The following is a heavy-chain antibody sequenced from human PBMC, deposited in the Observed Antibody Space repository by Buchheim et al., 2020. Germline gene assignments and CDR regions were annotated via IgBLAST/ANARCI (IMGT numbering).Heavy chain of an antibody. J-gene: IGHJ6*02. V-gene: IGHV1-2*04. Sequence: QVQLVQSGAEVKKPGASVKVSCKASGYTFTGYYMHWVRQAPGQGLEWMGWINPNSGGTNYAQKFQGWVTMTRDTPISTAYMELSRLRSDDTAVYYCAVPLGGGYDLDYYYYYGMDVWGQGTT. CDR2: INPNSGGT. CDR1: GYTFTGYY. D-gene: IGHD5-12*01. CDR3: AVPLGGGYDLDYYYYYGMDV.